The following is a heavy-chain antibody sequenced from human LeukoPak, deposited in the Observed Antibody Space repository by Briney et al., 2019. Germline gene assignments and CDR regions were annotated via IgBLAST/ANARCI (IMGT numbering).Heavy chain of an antibody. V-gene: IGHV3-33*01. J-gene: IGHJ3*01. CDR2: VWYDGGNK. Sequence: GGSLRLSCAASGFTFSAYGMHWVRQAPGKGLEWVAVVWYDGGNKYYADSVKGRFTVSRDNSKNTLYLQMNSLRVEDTALYYCARDLNLPDAFDVWGQGTKVTVSS. CDR3: ARDLNLPDAFDV. D-gene: IGHD1-14*01. CDR1: GFTFSAYG.